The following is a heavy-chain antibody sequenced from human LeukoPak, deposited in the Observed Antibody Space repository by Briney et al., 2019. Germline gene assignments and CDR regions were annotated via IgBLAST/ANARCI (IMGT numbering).Heavy chain of an antibody. J-gene: IGHJ6*02. CDR1: GFTFSSYA. V-gene: IGHV3-30-3*01. D-gene: IGHD2-2*01. CDR2: ISYDGSNK. Sequence: GGSLRLSCAASGFTFSSYAMHWVRQAPGKGLEWVEVISYDGSNKYYADSVKGRFTISRDNSKNTLYLQMNSLRAEDTAVYYCARDWGYCSSTSCPSPRYGMDVWGQGTTVTVSS. CDR3: ARDWGYCSSTSCPSPRYGMDV.